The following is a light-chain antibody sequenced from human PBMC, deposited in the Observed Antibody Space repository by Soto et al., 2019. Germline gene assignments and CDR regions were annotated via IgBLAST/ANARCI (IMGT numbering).Light chain of an antibody. CDR2: DVS. Sequence: QSALTQPASVSGSPGQSITISCTGTSSDVGGYNYVSWYQHHPGKAPKLMIYDVSNRPSGVSNRFSGSKSGNTASLTISGLQAEDEADYYCSSYTSSRRVFGGGTKLTVL. CDR1: SSDVGGYNY. CDR3: SSYTSSRRV. J-gene: IGLJ2*01. V-gene: IGLV2-14*03.